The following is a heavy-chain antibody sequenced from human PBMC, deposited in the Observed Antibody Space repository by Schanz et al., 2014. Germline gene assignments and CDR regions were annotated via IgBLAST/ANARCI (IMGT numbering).Heavy chain of an antibody. CDR1: GFIFSYYT. CDR2: ISDDGSRR. CDR3: ARDLAGGGNDV. V-gene: IGHV3-30*04. Sequence: QVELVESGGGVVQPGRSLGLSCAASGFIFSYYTIHWVRQAPGKGLEWVAVISDDGSRRHYADFVTGRFTISRDNSKDTVYLQMNSLRAEDTAVYYCARDLAGGGNDVWGQGTLVTVSS. J-gene: IGHJ4*02. D-gene: IGHD2-15*01.